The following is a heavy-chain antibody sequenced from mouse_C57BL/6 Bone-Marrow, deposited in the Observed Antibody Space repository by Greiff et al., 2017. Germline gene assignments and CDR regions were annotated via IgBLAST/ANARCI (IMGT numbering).Heavy chain of an antibody. D-gene: IGHD4-1*01. Sequence: EVMLVESGGDLVKPGGSLKLSCAASGFTFSSYGMSWVRQTPDKRLEWVATISSGGSYTYYTDSVKGRFTISRDNAKNTLYLQMSSLKSDDTAMYYCARQGTGTDYWGQGTTLTVSS. V-gene: IGHV5-6*01. CDR2: ISSGGSYT. CDR3: ARQGTGTDY. CDR1: GFTFSSYG. J-gene: IGHJ2*01.